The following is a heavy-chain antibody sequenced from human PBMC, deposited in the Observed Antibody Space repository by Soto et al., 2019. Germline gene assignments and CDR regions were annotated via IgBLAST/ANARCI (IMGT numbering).Heavy chain of an antibody. CDR3: ARGRGHLWTTFDY. D-gene: IGHD3-10*01. J-gene: IGHJ4*02. V-gene: IGHV1-18*01. CDR1: GFTFSTYG. CDR2: ISAYSVNT. Sequence: QVQLVQSGAEVKKPGASVKVSCKASGFTFSTYGISWVRQAPGQGLEWMGWISAYSVNTKYAQKFQGRVTVNTDTSTSTAYMELRSLRSDDTAVYYCARGRGHLWTTFDYWGQGTLVTVS.